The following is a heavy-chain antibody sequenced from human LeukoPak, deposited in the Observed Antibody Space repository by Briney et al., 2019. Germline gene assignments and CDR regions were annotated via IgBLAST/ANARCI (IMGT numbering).Heavy chain of an antibody. J-gene: IGHJ4*02. Sequence: ASVKVSCKASGYTSTSYYMHWVRQAPGQGLEWMGIINPSGGSTSYAQKFQGRVTMTRDTSTSTVYMELSSLRSEDTAVYYCARVWFGDFSFDYWGQGTLVTVSS. V-gene: IGHV1-46*01. CDR2: INPSGGST. CDR3: ARVWFGDFSFDY. CDR1: GYTSTSYY. D-gene: IGHD3-10*01.